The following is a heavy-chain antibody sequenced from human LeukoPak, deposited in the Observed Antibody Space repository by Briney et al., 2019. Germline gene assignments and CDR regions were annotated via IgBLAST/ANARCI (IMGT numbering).Heavy chain of an antibody. CDR1: GFTFSSYW. D-gene: IGHD4-23*01. J-gene: IGHJ4*02. V-gene: IGHV3-74*01. CDR3: VRVLGDYGGNAGGY. Sequence: GGSLRLSCAASGFTFSSYWMHWVRHAPGRGLGWVSRIDSDGGITNYADSVKGRFTISRDNAKNTLYLQMNSLRADDTAVYYCVRVLGDYGGNAGGYWGQGTLVTVSS. CDR2: IDSDGGIT.